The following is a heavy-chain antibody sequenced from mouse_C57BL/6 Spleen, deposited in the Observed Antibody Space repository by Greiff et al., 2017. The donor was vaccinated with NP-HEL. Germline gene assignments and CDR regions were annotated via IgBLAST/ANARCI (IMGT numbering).Heavy chain of an antibody. D-gene: IGHD1-1*01. CDR1: GYSITSGYY. CDR3: ASLPITTVVAKDYYAMDY. Sequence: VQLKESGPGLVKPSQSLSLTCSVTGYSITSGYYWNWIRQFPGNKLEWMGYISYDGSNNYNPSLKNRISITRDTSKNQFFLKLNSVTTEDTATYYCASLPITTVVAKDYYAMDYWGQGTSVTVSS. CDR2: ISYDGSN. J-gene: IGHJ4*01. V-gene: IGHV3-6*01.